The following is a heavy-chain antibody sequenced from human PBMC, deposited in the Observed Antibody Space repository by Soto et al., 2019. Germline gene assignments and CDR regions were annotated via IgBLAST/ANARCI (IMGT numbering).Heavy chain of an antibody. D-gene: IGHD6-13*01. Sequence: ESLKISFTGSGYSFTSYWLGRVRQIPGKGLECMGIIYPGDSYTRYSPSFQGQVTIPADKSISTAYLQWSSLKASDTAMYYCARGGSSSWGDYYYYYYGMDVWGQGTTVTVSS. J-gene: IGHJ6*02. CDR1: GYSFTSYW. V-gene: IGHV5-51*01. CDR2: IYPGDSYT. CDR3: ARGGSSSWGDYYYYYYGMDV.